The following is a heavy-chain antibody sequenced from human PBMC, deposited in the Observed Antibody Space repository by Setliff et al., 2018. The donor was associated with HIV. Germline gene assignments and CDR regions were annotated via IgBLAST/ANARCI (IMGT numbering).Heavy chain of an antibody. CDR1: GGSFSGYH. V-gene: IGHV4-34*01. D-gene: IGHD1-26*01. Sequence: PSETLSLTCAVYGGSFSGYHWNWIRQFPGKGLEWIGEINHTGNTQYNPSLKSRVTMSEETSKNQFSLKLKSVTAADTAIYFCARGKGGLVGPAEFDYWGPGTLVTDSS. CDR3: ARGKGGLVGPAEFDY. J-gene: IGHJ4*02. CDR2: INHTGNT.